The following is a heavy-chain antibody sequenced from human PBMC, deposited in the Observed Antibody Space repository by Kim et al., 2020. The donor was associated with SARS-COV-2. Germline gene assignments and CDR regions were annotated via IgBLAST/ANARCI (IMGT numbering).Heavy chain of an antibody. V-gene: IGHV3-33*01. CDR2: IWYDGSNK. J-gene: IGHJ6*02. CDR1: GFTFSSYG. CDR3: ARDQEGSNWSFYYYGMDV. D-gene: IGHD3-3*01. Sequence: GGSLRLSCAASGFTFSSYGMHWVRQAPGKGLEWVAVIWYDGSNKYYADSVKGRFTISRDNSKNTLYLQMNSLRAEDTAVYYCARDQEGSNWSFYYYGMDVWGQGTTVTVSS.